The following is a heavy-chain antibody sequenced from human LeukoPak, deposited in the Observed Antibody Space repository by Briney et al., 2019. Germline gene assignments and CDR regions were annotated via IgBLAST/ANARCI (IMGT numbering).Heavy chain of an antibody. CDR1: GFTFSSYA. Sequence: GGSLRLSCAASGFTFSSYAMSWVRQAPGKGLEWVSAISGSGGSTYYADSVKGRFTISRDNSKNTLYLQTNSLRAEDTAVYYCAKGVIRYYDSSGTDYWGQGTLVTVSS. CDR3: AKGVIRYYDSSGTDY. J-gene: IGHJ4*02. V-gene: IGHV3-23*01. CDR2: ISGSGGST. D-gene: IGHD3-22*01.